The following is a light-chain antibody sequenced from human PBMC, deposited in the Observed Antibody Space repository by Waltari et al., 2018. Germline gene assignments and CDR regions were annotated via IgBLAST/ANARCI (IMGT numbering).Light chain of an antibody. CDR2: GAS. CDR1: QSIGSN. CDR3: QQFDNWPRT. V-gene: IGKV3-15*01. Sequence: EIVMTQSPATLSVSPGERATLSCRASQSIGSNLAWYQQAPGQGPRLRIYGASARATGIPARFTGSGSGTEFTLTISSLQSEDFAVYYCQQFDNWPRTFGQGTKVEIK. J-gene: IGKJ1*01.